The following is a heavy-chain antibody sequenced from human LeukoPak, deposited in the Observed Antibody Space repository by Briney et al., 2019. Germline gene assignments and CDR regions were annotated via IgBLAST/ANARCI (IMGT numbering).Heavy chain of an antibody. V-gene: IGHV3-33*05. J-gene: IGHJ4*02. D-gene: IGHD5-12*01. CDR3: ARDESGYQIGYLRN. Sequence: PGGSLRLSCVASGFTFSRFGMYWVRQAPGKGPEWVAVMSFDGSQRFYADSVRGRFTISRDNSRNTLYLQMSSLRREDTAVYYCARDESGYQIGYLRNWGQGTLVTVSS. CDR1: GFTFSRFG. CDR2: MSFDGSQR.